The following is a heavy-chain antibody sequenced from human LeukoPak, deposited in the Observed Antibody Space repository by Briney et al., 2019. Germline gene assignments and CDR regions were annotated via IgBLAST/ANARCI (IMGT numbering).Heavy chain of an antibody. CDR1: GGSISSGGYY. D-gene: IGHD3-3*01. CDR2: IYYSGST. J-gene: IGHJ4*02. V-gene: IGHV4-31*03. CDR3: ARGELYDFWSGYYYFY. Sequence: PSQTLSLTCTVSGGSISSGGYYWSWIRQHPGKGLEWIGYIYYSGSTYYNPSLKSRVTTSVDTSKSQFSLKLSSVTAADTAVYYCARGELYDFWSGYYYFYWGQGTLVTVSS.